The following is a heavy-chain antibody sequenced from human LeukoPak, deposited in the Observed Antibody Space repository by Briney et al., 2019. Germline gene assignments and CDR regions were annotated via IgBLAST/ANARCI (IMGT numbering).Heavy chain of an antibody. CDR2: IYYSGST. J-gene: IGHJ4*02. V-gene: IGHV4-59*08. Sequence: SETLSLTCTVSGGSISSYYWSWIRQPPGKGLEWIGYIYYSGSTNYNTSLKSPVTISLDTSKNQFSLKLSSVPAPDTAVYYCAGDCSGGSCYSGFVWWGQGTVVTVSS. D-gene: IGHD2-15*01. CDR1: GGSISSYY. CDR3: AGDCSGGSCYSGFVW.